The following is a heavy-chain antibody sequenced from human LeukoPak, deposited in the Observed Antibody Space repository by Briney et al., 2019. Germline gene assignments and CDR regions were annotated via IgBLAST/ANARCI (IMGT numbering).Heavy chain of an antibody. J-gene: IGHJ4*02. V-gene: IGHV4-59*01. Sequence: SETLSLTCTVSGGSISSYYWSWIRQPPGKGLEWIGYIYYSGSTNYNPSLKSRVTISVDTSKNQFSLKLSSVTAADTAVYYCARDRTGSYWGQGTLVTISS. CDR1: GGSISSYY. D-gene: IGHD1-14*01. CDR2: IYYSGST. CDR3: ARDRTGSY.